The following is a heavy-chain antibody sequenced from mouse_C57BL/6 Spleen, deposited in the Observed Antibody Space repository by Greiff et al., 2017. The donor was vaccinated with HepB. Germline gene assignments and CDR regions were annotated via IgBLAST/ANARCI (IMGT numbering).Heavy chain of an antibody. CDR1: GYTFTDYY. J-gene: IGHJ3*01. CDR3: AREGAYYGNYEFAY. V-gene: IGHV1-26*01. D-gene: IGHD2-10*01. CDR2: INPNNGGT. Sequence: VQLQQSGPELVKPGASVKISCKASGYTFTDYYMNWVKQSHGKSLEWIGDINPNNGGTSYNQKFKGKATLTVDKSSSTAYMELRSLTSEDSAVYYCAREGAYYGNYEFAYWGQGTLVTVSA.